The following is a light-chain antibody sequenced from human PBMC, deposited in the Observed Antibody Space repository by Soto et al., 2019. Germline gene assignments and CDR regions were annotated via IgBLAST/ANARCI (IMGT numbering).Light chain of an antibody. Sequence: EIVLTQSPGTLSLSPGERATLSCRASQSVSSNYLAWYQQNPGQAPRLLIYDASARAGGVPARFSGSGSGTEFSLPISSLQSADLAVYYCQQYINWPYTFGQGTKLEI. CDR3: QQYINWPYT. J-gene: IGKJ2*01. CDR1: QSVSSN. CDR2: DAS. V-gene: IGKV3-15*01.